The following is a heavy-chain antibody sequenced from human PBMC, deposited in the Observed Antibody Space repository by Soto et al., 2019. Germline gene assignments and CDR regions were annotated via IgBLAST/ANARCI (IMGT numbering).Heavy chain of an antibody. CDR1: GFSFSSYW. J-gene: IGHJ3*01. CDR3: ARDPTRYDSIWGSYRFSAFDV. D-gene: IGHD3-16*02. V-gene: IGHV3-74*01. CDR2: INSDGSST. Sequence: GGSLRLSCAASGFSFSSYWMHWVRQAPGKGLVWVSRINSDGSSTAYADSVKGRFTISRDNTKNTLYVQMNSLRGEDTAVYYCARDPTRYDSIWGSYRFSAFDVWGHGTMVTVSS.